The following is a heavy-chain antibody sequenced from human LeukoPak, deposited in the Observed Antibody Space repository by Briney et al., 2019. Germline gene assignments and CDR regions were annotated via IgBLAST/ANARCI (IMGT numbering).Heavy chain of an antibody. CDR3: ARDMNGDLDLDG. J-gene: IGHJ2*01. D-gene: IGHD3/OR15-3a*01. CDR1: RDSVSINRAA. Sequence: SQTPSLTCVLPRDSVSINRAAWRWIRQSASGGLEWLGRTYYRSKWYNDYAVPVKSRITINPGTSKNQFSLQLNSVTPEDTAVYYCARDMNGDLDLDGWGRGTLVTVCS. CDR2: TYYRSKWYN. V-gene: IGHV6-1*01.